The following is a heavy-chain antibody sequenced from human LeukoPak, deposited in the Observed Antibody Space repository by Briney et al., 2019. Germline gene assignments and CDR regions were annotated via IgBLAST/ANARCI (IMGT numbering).Heavy chain of an antibody. D-gene: IGHD2-21*02. V-gene: IGHV4-39*02. CDR1: GGSIRSSYYY. Sequence: PSETLSLTCTVSGGSIRSSYYYWGWIRQPPGKGLEWIGSICDSGSTYYNPSLKSRVIISVDTSKNQFSLDLRSVTAADTAVYYCTRDIGDFVSDFWGQGTLVTVSS. J-gene: IGHJ4*02. CDR3: TRDIGDFVSDF. CDR2: ICDSGST.